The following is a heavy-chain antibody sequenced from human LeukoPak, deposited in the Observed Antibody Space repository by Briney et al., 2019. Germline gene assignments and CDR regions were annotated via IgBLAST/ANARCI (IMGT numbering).Heavy chain of an antibody. V-gene: IGHV1-2*04. CDR1: GYTFTGYY. Sequence: GASVKVSCKASGYTFTGYYMHWVRQAPGQGLEWMGWINPNSGGTNYAQKFQGWVTMTRDTSISTAYMELSRLRSDDTAVYYCARDYCSGGSRYSKYYFDYWGQGTLVTVSS. CDR2: INPNSGGT. J-gene: IGHJ4*02. CDR3: ARDYCSGGSRYSKYYFDY. D-gene: IGHD2-15*01.